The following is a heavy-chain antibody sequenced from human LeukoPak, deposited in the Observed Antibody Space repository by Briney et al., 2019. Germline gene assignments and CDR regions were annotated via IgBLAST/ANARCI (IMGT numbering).Heavy chain of an antibody. V-gene: IGHV1-69*04. CDR2: IIPILGIA. D-gene: IGHD5-12*01. Sequence: GASVKVSCKASGGTFSSYAISWVRQAPGQGLEWMGRIIPILGIANYAQKFQGRVTITADKSTSTAYMELSSLRSEDTAVYYCAIPRGHSGYGFGYWGQGTLVTVSS. CDR3: AIPRGHSGYGFGY. J-gene: IGHJ4*02. CDR1: GGTFSSYA.